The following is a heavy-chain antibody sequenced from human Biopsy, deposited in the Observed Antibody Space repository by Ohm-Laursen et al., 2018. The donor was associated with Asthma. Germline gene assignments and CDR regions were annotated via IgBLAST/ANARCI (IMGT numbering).Heavy chain of an antibody. D-gene: IGHD1-26*01. CDR1: GGSFSSNY. V-gene: IGHV4-34*01. CDR3: ARGSSSRLSQWELLVSGGKRAHSYYGMDV. CDR2: THHSGYT. Sequence: GTLSLTCAVYGGSFSSNYWSWIRQTPGKGLEWLGDTHHSGYTNYNTSPPRRISLSMTTSKNQFSLGLTSVTAADTAVYYCARGSSSRLSQWELLVSGGKRAHSYYGMDVWGQGTTVTVSS. J-gene: IGHJ6*02.